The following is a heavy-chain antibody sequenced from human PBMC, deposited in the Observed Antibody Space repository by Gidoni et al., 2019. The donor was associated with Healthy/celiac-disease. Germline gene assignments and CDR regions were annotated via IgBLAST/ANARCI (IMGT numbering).Heavy chain of an antibody. J-gene: IGHJ4*02. CDR1: GGSFSGYY. Sequence: QVQLQQWGAGLLKPSETLSLTCAVYGGSFSGYYWSWIRQPPGKGLEWIGEIKHSGSTNYNPSLKSRVTISVDTSKNQFSLKLSSVTAADTAVYYCARGDLLGYFDYWGQGTLVTVSS. CDR3: ARGDLLGYFDY. D-gene: IGHD7-27*01. CDR2: IKHSGST. V-gene: IGHV4-34*01.